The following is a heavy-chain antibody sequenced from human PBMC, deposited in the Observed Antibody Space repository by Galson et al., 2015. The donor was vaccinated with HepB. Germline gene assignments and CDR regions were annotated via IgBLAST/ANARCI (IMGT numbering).Heavy chain of an antibody. CDR2: ISYDGSNK. CDR1: GFTFSSYA. V-gene: IGHV3-30*04. J-gene: IGHJ4*02. Sequence: SLRLSCAASGFTFSSYAMHWVRQAPGKGLEWVAVISYDGSNKYYADSVKGRFTISRDNSKNTLYLQMNSLRAEDTAVYYCARDLDYYDSSGYGFDYWGQGTLVTVSS. CDR3: ARDLDYYDSSGYGFDY. D-gene: IGHD3-22*01.